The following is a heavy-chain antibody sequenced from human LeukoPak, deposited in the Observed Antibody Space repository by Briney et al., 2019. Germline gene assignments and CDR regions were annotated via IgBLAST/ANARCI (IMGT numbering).Heavy chain of an antibody. Sequence: GGSLRLSCAASGFTFSSYAMSWVRQAPGKGLEWVSAISGSGGSTYYADSVKGRSTISRDNSKNTLYLQMNSLRAEDTAVYYCAKVWYYDDSSGYYYGYFDYWGQGTLVTVSS. CDR2: ISGSGGST. CDR3: AKVWYYDDSSGYYYGYFDY. CDR1: GFTFSSYA. V-gene: IGHV3-23*01. D-gene: IGHD3-22*01. J-gene: IGHJ4*02.